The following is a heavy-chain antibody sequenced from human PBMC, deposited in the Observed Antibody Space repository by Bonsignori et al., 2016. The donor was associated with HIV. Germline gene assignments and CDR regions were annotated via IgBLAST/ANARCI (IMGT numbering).Heavy chain of an antibody. V-gene: IGHV1-46*01. CDR2: INPSGGST. J-gene: IGHJ4*02. CDR1: GYTFTSYY. Sequence: ASVKVSCKASGYTFTSYYMHWVRQAPGQGLEWMGIINPSGGSTSYAQKFQGRVTMTRDTSTSTVYMELSSLRSEDTAVYYCAREVEGIAAAGETFDYWGQGTLVTVSS. D-gene: IGHD6-13*01. CDR3: AREVEGIAAAGETFDY.